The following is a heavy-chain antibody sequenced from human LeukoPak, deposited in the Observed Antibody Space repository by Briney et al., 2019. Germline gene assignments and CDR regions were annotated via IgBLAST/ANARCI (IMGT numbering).Heavy chain of an antibody. CDR3: ARPNYDFWSGYWYYYYGMDV. CDR2: IYSGGST. V-gene: IGHV3-53*01. D-gene: IGHD3-3*01. CDR1: GFTVSSNY. J-gene: IGHJ6*02. Sequence: GGSLRLSCAASGFTVSSNYMSWVRQAPGKGLEWVSVIYSGGSTYYADSVKGRFTISRDNSKNTLYLQMNSLRAEDTAVYYCARPNYDFWSGYWYYYYGMDVWGQGTTVTVSS.